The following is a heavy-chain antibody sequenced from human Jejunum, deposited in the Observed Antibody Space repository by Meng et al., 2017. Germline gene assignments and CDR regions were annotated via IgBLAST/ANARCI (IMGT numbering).Heavy chain of an antibody. CDR1: GFTFSSHT. J-gene: IGHJ3*01. D-gene: IGHD2-15*01. CDR3: ARSGCGGGSCYAFDV. Sequence: GGSLRLSCAASGFTFSSHTIHWVRQAPGKGLEYVSAISGNGINTYYADSVKGRFAISRDNSKNTLYLQMGSLRVEDMAVYYCARSGCGGGSCYAFDVWGQGTMVTVSS. V-gene: IGHV3-64*02. CDR2: ISGNGINT.